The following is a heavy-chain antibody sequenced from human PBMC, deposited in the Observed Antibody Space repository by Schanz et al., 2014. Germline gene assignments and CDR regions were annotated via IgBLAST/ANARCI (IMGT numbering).Heavy chain of an antibody. CDR2: VYYSGST. V-gene: IGHV4-59*01. CDR1: GASTRGYY. CDR3: ARDNGRITAANSFDY. D-gene: IGHD1-26*01. J-gene: IGHJ4*02. Sequence: QVQLQESGPGLMRPSETLSLTCTVAGASTRGYYWTWIRRTPQHGLQWIGYVYYSGSTSYNPSLESGVSISLDTSKNQFFLRLHSVTAADTAVYFCARDNGRITAANSFDYWGQGTRVTVSS.